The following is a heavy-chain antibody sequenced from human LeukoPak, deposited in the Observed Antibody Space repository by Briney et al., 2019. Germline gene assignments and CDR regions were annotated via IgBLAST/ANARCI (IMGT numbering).Heavy chain of an antibody. CDR3: ARAMYGGYAPGDSKLDY. Sequence: GASVTVSFKASGGSFSTYAINWVRQAPGQGPEWMGGIIPIFGTANYTQKFQGRVTITADESTTTAYMELSSLKSEDTAMYYCARAMYGGYAPGDSKLDYWGQGTLVTVSS. D-gene: IGHD2-15*01. CDR2: IIPIFGTA. J-gene: IGHJ4*02. V-gene: IGHV1-69*13. CDR1: GGSFSTYA.